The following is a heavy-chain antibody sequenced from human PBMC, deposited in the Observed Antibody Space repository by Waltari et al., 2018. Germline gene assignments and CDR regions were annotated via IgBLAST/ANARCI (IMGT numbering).Heavy chain of an antibody. D-gene: IGHD6-13*01. J-gene: IGHJ5*02. Sequence: EGQLVEPGGGLVKHGGSLRLSCAATGFDSNTYAMNWVRQAPGKGLEWVADISSSTTFIHYADSVKGRFTISRDNAQRSLYLQMDSLRAEDTAVYYCVREKSASGTGWFDPWGQGVLVTVSS. V-gene: IGHV3-21*02. CDR1: GFDSNTYA. CDR3: VREKSASGTGWFDP. CDR2: ISSSTTFI.